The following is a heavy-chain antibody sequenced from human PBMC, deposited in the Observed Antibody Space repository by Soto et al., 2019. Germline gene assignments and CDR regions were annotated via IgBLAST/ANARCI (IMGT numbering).Heavy chain of an antibody. J-gene: IGHJ3*01. CDR2: IHPSGQPI. Sequence: EVQLVESGGGLIQPGGSLRLSSAASGFTFSTSEMYWVRQAPGKGLEWVSYIHPSGQPIFYADSVKGRFTISRDNAKNSLYLQMRSLRAEDSAVYYCARRASRWGQGTMVTVSS. CDR3: ARRASR. CDR1: GFTFSTSE. D-gene: IGHD1-26*01. V-gene: IGHV3-48*03.